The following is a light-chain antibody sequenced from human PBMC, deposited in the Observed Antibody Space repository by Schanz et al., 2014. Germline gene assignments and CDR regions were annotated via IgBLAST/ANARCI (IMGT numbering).Light chain of an antibody. CDR3: QQYNSYSIT. J-gene: IGKJ5*01. CDR1: QVINSY. CDR2: DAS. Sequence: IQLTQSPSSLSASVGDRVTLTCRASQVINSYLAWYQQRPGKAPKLLIYDASSLESGVPSRFSGSGSGTEFTLTISSQQPDDFATYYCQQYNSYSITFGQGTRLDIK. V-gene: IGKV1-5*01.